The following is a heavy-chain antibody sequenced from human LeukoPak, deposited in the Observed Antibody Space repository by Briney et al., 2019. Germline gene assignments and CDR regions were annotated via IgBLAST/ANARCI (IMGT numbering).Heavy chain of an antibody. D-gene: IGHD2-15*01. CDR2: VNHVGST. Sequence: SETLSLTCGVSGGSFSDYYWSWLRQSPGKGLEWIGEVNHVGSTHYNQSLTSRGTISVIPSGNQISLRLTSVTAADTAVYFCARWWWLRHSDYWGQGALVTVSS. V-gene: IGHV4-34*01. CDR1: GGSFSDYY. J-gene: IGHJ4*02. CDR3: ARWWWLRHSDY.